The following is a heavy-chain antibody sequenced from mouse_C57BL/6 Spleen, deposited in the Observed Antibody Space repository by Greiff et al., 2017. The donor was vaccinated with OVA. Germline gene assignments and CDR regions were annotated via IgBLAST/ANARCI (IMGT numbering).Heavy chain of an antibody. D-gene: IGHD2-3*01. CDR3: ARDGYYFYYFDY. CDR1: GYTFTSYW. Sequence: QVQLQQPGTELVKPGASVQLSCKASGYTFTSYWMHWVKQRPGQGLEWIGNINPSNGGTNHNEKFKSKATLTVDKSSSTAYMQLSSLTSEDSAVYYCARDGYYFYYFDYWGQGTTLTVSS. CDR2: INPSNGGT. J-gene: IGHJ2*01. V-gene: IGHV1-53*01.